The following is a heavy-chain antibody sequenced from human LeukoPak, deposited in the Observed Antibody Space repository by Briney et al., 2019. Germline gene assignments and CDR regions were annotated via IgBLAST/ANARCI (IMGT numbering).Heavy chain of an antibody. Sequence: PGGSLRLSCAASGFTFSSCGMHWVRQAPGKGLEWVAVISYDGSNKYYADSVKGRFTISRDNSKNTLYLQMNSLRAEDTAVYYCAKDRQQLHKNRYYGMDVWGQGTTVTVSS. CDR1: GFTFSSCG. CDR3: AKDRQQLHKNRYYGMDV. CDR2: ISYDGSNK. D-gene: IGHD6-13*01. V-gene: IGHV3-30*18. J-gene: IGHJ6*02.